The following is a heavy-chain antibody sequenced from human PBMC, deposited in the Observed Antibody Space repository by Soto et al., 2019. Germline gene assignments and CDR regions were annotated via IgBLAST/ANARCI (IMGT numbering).Heavy chain of an antibody. CDR3: ARVVVPAAIPPDFDWLFYDY. CDR1: GFTFSSYS. V-gene: IGHV3-21*01. CDR2: ISSSSSYI. J-gene: IGHJ4*02. Sequence: GGSLRLSCAASGFTFSSYSMNWVRQAPGKGLEWVSSISSSSSYIYYADSVKGRFTISRDNAKNSLYLQMNSLRAEDTAVYYCARVVVPAAIPPDFDWLFYDYWGQGTLVTVSS. D-gene: IGHD2-2*01.